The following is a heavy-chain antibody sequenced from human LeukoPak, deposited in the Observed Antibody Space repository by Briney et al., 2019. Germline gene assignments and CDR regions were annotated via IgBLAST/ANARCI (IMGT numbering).Heavy chain of an antibody. V-gene: IGHV3-15*01. J-gene: IGHJ4*02. D-gene: IGHD3-22*01. CDR1: GFTFSNAW. Sequence: GGSLRLSCAASGFTFSNAWMSWVRQAPGKGLEWVGRIKSKTVGGTTDYAAPVKGRFTISRDDSKNTRYLQMNSLKTEDTAVYYCTTHYDSSGYYYYVEDYWGQGTLVTVSS. CDR3: TTHYDSSGYYYYVEDY. CDR2: IKSKTVGGTT.